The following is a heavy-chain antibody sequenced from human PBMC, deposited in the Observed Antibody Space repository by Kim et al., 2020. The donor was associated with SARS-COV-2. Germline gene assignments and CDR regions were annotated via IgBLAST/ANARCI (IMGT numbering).Heavy chain of an antibody. Sequence: NYAQKLQGRVTMTTDTSTSTAYMELRSLRSDDTAVYYCARTPGITGTLEYWGQGTLVTVS. CDR3: ARTPGITGTLEY. J-gene: IGHJ4*02. V-gene: IGHV1-18*01. D-gene: IGHD1-20*01.